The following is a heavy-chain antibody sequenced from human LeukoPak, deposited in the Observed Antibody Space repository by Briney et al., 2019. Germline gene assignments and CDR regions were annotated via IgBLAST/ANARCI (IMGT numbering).Heavy chain of an antibody. V-gene: IGHV3-74*01. CDR2: INIDGTST. J-gene: IGHJ4*02. CDR1: GFTFSSYW. Sequence: GGSLRLSCAASGFTFSSYWMHWVRQAPGKGLVWVSRINIDGTSTRYADSVKGRLTISRDNAKNTLYLQMNSLRAEDTAVYYCARVGGFWSGYYPPDYWGQGTLVTVSS. CDR3: ARVGGFWSGYYPPDY. D-gene: IGHD3-3*01.